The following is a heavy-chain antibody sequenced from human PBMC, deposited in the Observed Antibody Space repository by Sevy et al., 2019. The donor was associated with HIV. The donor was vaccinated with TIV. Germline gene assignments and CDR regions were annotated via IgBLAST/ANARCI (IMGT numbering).Heavy chain of an antibody. CDR1: GGSISSRSSY. CDR3: ASTRDYYGSGSSFSHWFDP. D-gene: IGHD3-10*01. V-gene: IGHV4-39*01. J-gene: IGHJ5*02. CDR2: IYYSGST. Sequence: SETLSLTCTVSGGSISSRSSYWGWIRQPPGKGLEWIGSIYYSGSTYSNPSLKSQLTMSVDTSKNQFSLRLSSVTAADTAVYYCASTRDYYGSGSSFSHWFDPWGQGILVTVSS.